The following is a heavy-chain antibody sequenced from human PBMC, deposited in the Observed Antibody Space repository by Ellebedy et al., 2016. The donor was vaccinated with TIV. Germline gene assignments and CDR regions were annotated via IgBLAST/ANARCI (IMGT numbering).Heavy chain of an antibody. D-gene: IGHD2-21*01. CDR1: GFTFSSYW. Sequence: GGSLRLSXAASGFTFSSYWMNWVRQAPGKGLEWVANIKQDGSVKYYVDSVKGRFTISRGNAKNSLYLQMNSLRPEDTAVYYCAREVGGGGAYWGQGTLVTVSS. CDR3: AREVGGGGAY. J-gene: IGHJ4*02. CDR2: IKQDGSVK. V-gene: IGHV3-7*01.